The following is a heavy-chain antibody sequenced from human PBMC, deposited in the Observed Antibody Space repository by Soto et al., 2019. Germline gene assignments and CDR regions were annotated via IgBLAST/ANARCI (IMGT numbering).Heavy chain of an antibody. CDR2: ISAYNGNT. V-gene: IGHV1-18*01. CDR3: ARENYYDSSGYPAL. Sequence: QVQLVQCGAEVKKPGASVKVSCKASGYACTSYGISWVRQAHGQGLEWMGWISAYNGNTNYAQKLQGRVTMTTDTSTSTAYMELRSLRSDDTAVYYCARENYYDSSGYPALWGQGTLVTVSS. J-gene: IGHJ4*02. D-gene: IGHD3-22*01. CDR1: GYACTSYG.